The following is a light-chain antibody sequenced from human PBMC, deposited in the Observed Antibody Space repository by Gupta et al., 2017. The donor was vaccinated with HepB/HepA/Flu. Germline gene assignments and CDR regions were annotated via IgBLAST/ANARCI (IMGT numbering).Light chain of an antibody. CDR3: QQRSNWPRT. V-gene: IGKV3-11*01. CDR2: DAS. J-gene: IGKJ5*01. Sequence: EIVLTQSPATLSLSPGERSTPSCRASQSVSSYLAWYQQKPGQAPRLLIYDASNRATGIPARFSGSGAGTDFTLTISILDPEDFAVYYCQQRSNWPRTFGQGTRLEIK. CDR1: QSVSSY.